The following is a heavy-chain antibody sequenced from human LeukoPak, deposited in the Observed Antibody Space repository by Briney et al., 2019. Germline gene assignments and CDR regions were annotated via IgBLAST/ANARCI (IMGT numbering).Heavy chain of an antibody. CDR2: IYTSGST. Sequence: SETLSLTCTVSGGSISSGSYYWSWIRQPAGKGLEWIGRIYTSGSTNYNPSLKSRVTISVDTSKNQFSLKLSSVTAADTAVYYCARQLYGGNGVYFDYWGQGTLVTVSS. CDR1: GGSISSGSYY. J-gene: IGHJ4*02. D-gene: IGHD4-23*01. CDR3: ARQLYGGNGVYFDY. V-gene: IGHV4-61*02.